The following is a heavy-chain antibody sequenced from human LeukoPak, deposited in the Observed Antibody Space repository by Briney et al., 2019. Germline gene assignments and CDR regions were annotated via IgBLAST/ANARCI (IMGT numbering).Heavy chain of an antibody. CDR3: GKEVAGVGPFDS. J-gene: IGHJ4*02. Sequence: GGSLRLSCAASGFTFSSYAMSWVRQAPGKGLEWVSGISSSGGSTYYADSVKGRFTISRDNSKNTLYLEMNSLRAEDTAVYYGGKEVAGVGPFDSWAQGPRVTVSS. CDR1: GFTFSSYA. V-gene: IGHV3-23*01. D-gene: IGHD3-10*01. CDR2: ISSSGGST.